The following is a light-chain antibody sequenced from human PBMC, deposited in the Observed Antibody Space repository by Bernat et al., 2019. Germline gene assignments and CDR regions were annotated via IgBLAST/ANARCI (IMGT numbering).Light chain of an antibody. Sequence: IVMTQSPATLSLSPGERATLSCRASQRFLYNLAWYEQKPGRAPRLLTFDTSTRATGVPARFSGSRSGAEFTLTISSLQSEDFAVYYCHQYNSWPQTFGQGTKVEN. V-gene: IGKV3-15*01. CDR3: HQYNSWPQT. CDR1: QRFLYN. J-gene: IGKJ1*01. CDR2: DTS.